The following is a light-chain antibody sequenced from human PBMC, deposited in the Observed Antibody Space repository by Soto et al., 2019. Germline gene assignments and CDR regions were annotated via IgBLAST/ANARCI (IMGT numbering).Light chain of an antibody. J-gene: IGLJ1*01. CDR1: SSDIGGYNY. CDR2: GVT. V-gene: IGLV2-14*01. CDR3: TSYTSSSTYV. Sequence: QSVLTQLASVSESPGQSITISCAGTSSDIGGYNYVSWYQQHPDKAPKLMIYGVTNRPSGVSDRFSGSKSGNTASLTISGLQAEDEADYYCTSYTSSSTYVFGTGTKVTVL.